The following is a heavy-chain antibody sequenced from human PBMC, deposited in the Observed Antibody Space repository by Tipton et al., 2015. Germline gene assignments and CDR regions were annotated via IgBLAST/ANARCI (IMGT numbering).Heavy chain of an antibody. CDR2: IYYSGIA. Sequence: TLSLTCTVSGGSISYYYWSWIRQPPGKGLEWIGYIYYSGIATYNPSLKSRVTISIDTSKNHFSLNLTSVTAADTAVYYCARILEWQTARFDPWGQGTLVTVSS. D-gene: IGHD3-3*01. CDR1: GGSISYYY. V-gene: IGHV4-59*01. CDR3: ARILEWQTARFDP. J-gene: IGHJ5*02.